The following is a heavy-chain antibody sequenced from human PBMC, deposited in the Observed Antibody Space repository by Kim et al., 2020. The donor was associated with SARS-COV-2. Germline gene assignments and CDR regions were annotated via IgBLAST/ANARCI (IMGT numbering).Heavy chain of an antibody. CDR2: INAGNGNT. CDR1: GYTFTSYA. D-gene: IGHD2-2*01. V-gene: IGHV1-3*01. Sequence: ASVKVSCKASGYTFTSYAMHWVRQAPGQRLEWMGWINAGNGNTKYSQKFQGRVTITRDTSASTAYMELSSLRSEDTAVYYCARGGEYCSSTSCRPYNWNYRREFDPWGQGTLVTVSS. CDR3: ARGGEYCSSTSCRPYNWNYRREFDP. J-gene: IGHJ5*02.